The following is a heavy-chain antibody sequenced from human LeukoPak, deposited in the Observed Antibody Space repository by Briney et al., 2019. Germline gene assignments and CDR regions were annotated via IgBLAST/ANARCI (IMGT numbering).Heavy chain of an antibody. CDR1: GFSLSTSGVG. CDR3: ALQTYYYDSSGLDY. D-gene: IGHD3-22*01. CDR2: IYWNDDK. V-gene: IGHV2-5*01. J-gene: IGHJ4*02. Sequence: SGPTLVNPTQGLMLTCTFSGFSLSTSGVGVGWIRQPPGKALEWLALIYWNDDKRYSPSLKSRLTITKDTSKNQVVLTMTNMDPVDTATYYCALQTYYYDSSGLDYWGQGTLVTVSS.